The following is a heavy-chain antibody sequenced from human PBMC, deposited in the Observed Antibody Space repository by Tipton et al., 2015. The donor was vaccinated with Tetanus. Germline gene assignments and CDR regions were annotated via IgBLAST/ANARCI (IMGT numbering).Heavy chain of an antibody. Sequence: QLVQSGGGVVQPGRSLRLSCAASGFIFSKYDMYWVRQAPGKGLEWVALTSYDGSDEFYADSVKGRFTISRDNSKNMLSLQMNSLRAEDTAVYYCAKTLVHLWSPYNYFAMDVWGQGTTVTVSS. CDR2: TSYDGSDE. CDR3: AKTLVHLWSPYNYFAMDV. V-gene: IGHV3-30*18. D-gene: IGHD3-10*01. CDR1: GFIFSKYD. J-gene: IGHJ6*02.